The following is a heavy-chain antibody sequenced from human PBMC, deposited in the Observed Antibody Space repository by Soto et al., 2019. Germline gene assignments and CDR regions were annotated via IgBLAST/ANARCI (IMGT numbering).Heavy chain of an antibody. CDR3: ARAHYGDYGYGMDV. CDR2: IQHGGST. J-gene: IGHJ6*02. CDR1: GGSISSGGYS. D-gene: IGHD4-17*01. V-gene: IGHV4-30-2*01. Sequence: QLQLQESGSGLVKPSQTLSLTCAVSGGSISSGGYSWSWIRQPPGKGLEWIGYIQHGGSTYYNPSLKSRVTISVDRSKNQFSLKLTSVTAADTAVYYCARAHYGDYGYGMDVWSQGTTVTVSS.